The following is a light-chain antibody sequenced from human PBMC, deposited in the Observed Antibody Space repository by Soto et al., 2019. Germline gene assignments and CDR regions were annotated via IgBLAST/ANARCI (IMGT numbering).Light chain of an antibody. J-gene: IGLJ2*01. V-gene: IGLV2-23*02. CDR2: EVT. CDR3: CSYAGSSAFE. CDR1: SSDVGRYNL. Sequence: QSALTQPVSVSGSPGQSITISCTGTSSDVGRYNLVSWYQQHAGKAPKLMIYEVTKRPSGVSNRFSGSKSGNTASLTISGLQAEDEADYYCCSYAGSSAFEFGGGTTVTVL.